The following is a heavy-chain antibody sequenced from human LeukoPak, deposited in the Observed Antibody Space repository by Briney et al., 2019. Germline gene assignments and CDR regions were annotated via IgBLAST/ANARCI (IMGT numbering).Heavy chain of an antibody. V-gene: IGHV4-39*01. Sequence: SETLSLTCTVSGGSISSSSYYWGWIRHPPGRRLEWLGSIYYSGSTYYNPSLKSRYTISVDTSKNQFSLKLSSVTAADTAVYYCARHLSPYAFYGSGSYPRAFDIWGQGTMVTVSS. CDR3: ARHLSPYAFYGSGSYPRAFDI. CDR1: GGSISSSSYY. CDR2: IYYSGST. J-gene: IGHJ3*02. D-gene: IGHD3-10*01.